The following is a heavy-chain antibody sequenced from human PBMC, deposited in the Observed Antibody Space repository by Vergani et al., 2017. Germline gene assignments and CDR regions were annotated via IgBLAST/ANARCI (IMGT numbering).Heavy chain of an antibody. J-gene: IGHJ6*02. D-gene: IGHD2-2*02. V-gene: IGHV5-51*03. CDR2: IYPGDSDT. Sequence: EVQLVQSGAEVKKPGESLKISCKVSGYSFTSYWIGWVRQLPGKGLEWVGSIYPGDSDTRYSPSFQGQVTISADKSISTAYLQWSSLKASDTAMYYCARRYCSSTSCYRGMDVWGQGTTVTVSS. CDR1: GYSFTSYW. CDR3: ARRYCSSTSCYRGMDV.